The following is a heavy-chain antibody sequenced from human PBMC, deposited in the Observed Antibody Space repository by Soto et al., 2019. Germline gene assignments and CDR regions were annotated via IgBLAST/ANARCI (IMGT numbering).Heavy chain of an antibody. D-gene: IGHD6-13*01. V-gene: IGHV3-21*01. J-gene: IGHJ4*02. CDR3: ARDFKGQQLTPFDY. CDR1: GFTFSSYS. CDR2: ISSSSSYI. Sequence: PGGSLRLSCAASGFTFSSYSMNWVRQAPGKGLEWVSSISSSSSYIYYADSVKGRFTISRDNAKNSLYLQMNSLRAEDTAVYYCARDFKGQQLTPFDYWGQGTLVTVSS.